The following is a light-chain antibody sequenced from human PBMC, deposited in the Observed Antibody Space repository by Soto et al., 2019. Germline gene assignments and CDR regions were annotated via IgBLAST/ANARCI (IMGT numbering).Light chain of an antibody. J-gene: IGKJ3*01. CDR2: DAS. V-gene: IGKV1-5*01. CDR3: QQYYSYPPS. CDR1: QSVSTY. Sequence: IQMTQSPSTLSASVGDRVPITCRASQSVSTYLAWYQQKPGKAPKLLISDASTLQSGVPSRFSGSGSGTDFTLTISCLQSEDFATYYCQQYYSYPPSFGPGTKVDI.